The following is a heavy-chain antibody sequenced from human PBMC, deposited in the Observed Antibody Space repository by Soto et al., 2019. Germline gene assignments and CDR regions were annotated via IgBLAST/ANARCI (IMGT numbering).Heavy chain of an antibody. V-gene: IGHV3-23*01. CDR3: AKVYYDNPGGAFFDY. J-gene: IGHJ4*02. CDR1: GFTFSSYA. Sequence: EVQLLESGGGLVQPGGSLRLSCAASGFTFSSYAMSWVRQAPGKGLEWVSAISGSGGSTYYADSVKGRFTISRDNSKNKLNMQMNSLRAEDTAVYYCAKVYYDNPGGAFFDYWGQGTLVTVSS. D-gene: IGHD3-22*01. CDR2: ISGSGGST.